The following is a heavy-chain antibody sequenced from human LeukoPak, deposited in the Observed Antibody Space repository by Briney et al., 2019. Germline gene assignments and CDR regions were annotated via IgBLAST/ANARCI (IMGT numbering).Heavy chain of an antibody. J-gene: IGHJ4*02. CDR1: GFTFSKYS. Sequence: GGPLRLSCEASGFTFSKYSMTWVRQAPGKGLEWFSASTVRGTITYYADSVKGRFTISRDDSKNTLSLQMDSLSAEDTALYYCAKYISDSGAYYAFDYWGQGTLVTVSS. D-gene: IGHD3-10*01. CDR2: STVRGTIT. CDR3: AKYISDSGAYYAFDY. V-gene: IGHV3-23*01.